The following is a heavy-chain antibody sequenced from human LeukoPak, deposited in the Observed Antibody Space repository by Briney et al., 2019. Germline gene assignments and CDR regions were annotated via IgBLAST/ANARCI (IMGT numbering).Heavy chain of an antibody. CDR2: INHSGST. V-gene: IGHV4-34*01. J-gene: IGHJ4*02. CDR1: GGSFSGYY. CDR3: ARGREWLLRRVHYFDY. D-gene: IGHD3-3*01. Sequence: SETLSLTCAVYGGSFSGYYWSWVRQPPGKGLEWIGGINHSGSTNYNPSLKSRVTISVDTSKNQFSLKLSSVTAADTAVYYCARGREWLLRRVHYFDYWGQGTLVTVSS.